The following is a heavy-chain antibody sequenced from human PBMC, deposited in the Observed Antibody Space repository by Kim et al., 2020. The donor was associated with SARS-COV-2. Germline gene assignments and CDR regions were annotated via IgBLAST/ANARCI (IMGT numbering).Heavy chain of an antibody. V-gene: IGHV4-4*07. J-gene: IGHJ4*02. Sequence: SETLSLTCAVSGGSLSTYFWSWIRQPAGKGLEWIGRIYSTGSTNYNPSLESRVTMSVDTSKNQFSLILSSVTAADTAVYFCARENCGGDCYIFDSWGRGTLVTVSS. D-gene: IGHD2-21*02. CDR1: GGSLSTYF. CDR3: ARENCGGDCYIFDS. CDR2: IYSTGST.